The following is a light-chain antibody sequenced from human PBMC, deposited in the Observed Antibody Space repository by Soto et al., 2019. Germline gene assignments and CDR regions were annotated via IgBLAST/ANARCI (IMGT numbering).Light chain of an antibody. CDR2: GAS. Sequence: EIVMTQSPATLSVSPGERVTLSCRASQSVSSNLAWYQQKPGQAPRLLIYGASTRATGIPARFSGSGSGTEFTLTISSLQSEDFADYYCQQYNNWPPMYTFGQGTKLEIK. CDR1: QSVSSN. J-gene: IGKJ2*01. V-gene: IGKV3-15*01. CDR3: QQYNNWPPMYT.